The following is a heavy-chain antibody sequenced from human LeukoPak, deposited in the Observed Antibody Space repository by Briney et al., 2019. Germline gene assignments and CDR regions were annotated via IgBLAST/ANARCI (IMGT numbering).Heavy chain of an antibody. Sequence: SETLSLTCTVSGGSISSYYWSWIRQPPGKGLEWIGYIYYSGSTNYNPSLKSRVTISVDTSKNQFSLKLSSVTAADTAVYYCARGSYYYDSSGRKYYFDYWGQGTLVTVSS. CDR2: IYYSGST. CDR1: GGSISSYY. D-gene: IGHD3-22*01. CDR3: ARGSYYYDSSGRKYYFDY. J-gene: IGHJ4*02. V-gene: IGHV4-59*01.